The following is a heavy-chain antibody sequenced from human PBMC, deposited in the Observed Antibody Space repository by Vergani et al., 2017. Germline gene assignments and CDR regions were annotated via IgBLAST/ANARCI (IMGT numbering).Heavy chain of an antibody. D-gene: IGHD1-26*01. V-gene: IGHV4-38-2*02. CDR1: DFSITSGDY. J-gene: IGHJ4*02. Sequence: QVQLQESGPGLVKPSETLFLICTVSDFSITSGDYWGWIRQPPGKGLEWIGTIYHSGRTYYNPSLRSRLTISVDTSKNQFSLTLRSVTAADTAVYHCGSLDGSLRENWGQGTLVTVSS. CDR3: GSLDGSLREN. CDR2: IYHSGRT.